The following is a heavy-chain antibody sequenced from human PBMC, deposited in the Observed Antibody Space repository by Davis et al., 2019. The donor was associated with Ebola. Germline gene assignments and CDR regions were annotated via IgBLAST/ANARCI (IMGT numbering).Heavy chain of an antibody. CDR2: IIPIFGTA. J-gene: IGHJ3*02. Sequence: SVKVSCKASGGTFSSYAISWVRQAPGQGLEWMGGIIPIFGTANYAQKFQGRVTITADESTSTAYMELSSLRSEDTAVYYCAKENILYHDAFDTWGQGTMVTVSS. CDR1: GGTFSSYA. V-gene: IGHV1-69*13. CDR3: AKENILYHDAFDT. D-gene: IGHD1/OR15-1a*01.